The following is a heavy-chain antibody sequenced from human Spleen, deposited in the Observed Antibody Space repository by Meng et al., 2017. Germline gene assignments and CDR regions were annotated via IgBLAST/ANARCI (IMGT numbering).Heavy chain of an antibody. CDR3: AREVTYTYYYYYGMDV. J-gene: IGHJ6*02. D-gene: IGHD2-21*02. V-gene: IGHV3-74*01. CDR2: INSDGSST. CDR1: GFTFSSYW. Sequence: GESLKISCAASGFTFSSYWMHWVRQAPGKGLVWVSRINSDGSSTSYADSVKGRFTISRDNAKNTLYLQMNSLRAEDTAVYYCAREVTYTYYYYYGMDVWGQGTTVTVSS.